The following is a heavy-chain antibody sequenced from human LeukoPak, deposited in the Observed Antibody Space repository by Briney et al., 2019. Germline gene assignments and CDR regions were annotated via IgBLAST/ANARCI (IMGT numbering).Heavy chain of an antibody. CDR1: GGTFSSYA. CDR3: ARVPNCISITCYYYFDY. CDR2: MNPNSGNT. V-gene: IGHV1-8*03. J-gene: IGHJ4*02. D-gene: IGHD2-2*01. Sequence: ASVKVSCKASGGTFSSYAISWVRQAPGQGLEWMGWMNPNSGNTGYAQKFQGRVTITRNTSISTAYMELSSLRSEDTAVYYCARVPNCISITCYYYFDYWGQGTPVTVSS.